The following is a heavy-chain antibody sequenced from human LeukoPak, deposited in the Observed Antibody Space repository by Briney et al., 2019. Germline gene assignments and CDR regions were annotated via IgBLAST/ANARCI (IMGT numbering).Heavy chain of an antibody. J-gene: IGHJ4*02. V-gene: IGHV4-34*01. CDR3: ARGQIGDGYYDSSGYYYY. D-gene: IGHD3-22*01. Sequence: SETLSLTCAVYGGSFSGYYWSWIRQPPGKGLEWIGEINHSGSTNYNPSLKSRVTISVDTSKNQSSLKLSSVTAADTAVYYCARGQIGDGYYDSSGYYYYWGQGTLVTVSS. CDR1: GGSFSGYY. CDR2: INHSGST.